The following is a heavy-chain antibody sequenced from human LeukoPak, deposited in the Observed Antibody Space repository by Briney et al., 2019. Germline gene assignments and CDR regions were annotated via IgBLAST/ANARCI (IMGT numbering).Heavy chain of an antibody. V-gene: IGHV3-33*01. CDR1: GFTFSSYG. Sequence: GGSLRLSCAASGFTFSSYGMHWVRQAPGKGLEGVAVIWYDGSNKYYADSVKGRFTISRDNSKNTLYLQMNSLRAEDTAVYYCARGGRYCSGGSCYYYFDYWGQGTLVTVSS. CDR2: IWYDGSNK. D-gene: IGHD2-15*01. J-gene: IGHJ4*02. CDR3: ARGGRYCSGGSCYYYFDY.